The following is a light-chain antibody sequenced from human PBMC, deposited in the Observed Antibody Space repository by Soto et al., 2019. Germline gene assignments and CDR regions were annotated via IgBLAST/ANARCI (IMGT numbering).Light chain of an antibody. Sequence: QSALTQPHSVSGSPGQSVSISCTGTSSDVGDYNYVSWYQQHPGKAPKLIIYDVSNRPSGVPDRFSGSKSGNTASLTISGLQVEDEADYYCCSYAGSYTVIFGGGTKLTVL. CDR3: CSYAGSYTVI. CDR1: SSDVGDYNY. V-gene: IGLV2-11*01. CDR2: DVS. J-gene: IGLJ2*01.